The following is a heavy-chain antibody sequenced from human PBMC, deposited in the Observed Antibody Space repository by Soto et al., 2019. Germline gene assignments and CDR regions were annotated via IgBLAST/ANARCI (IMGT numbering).Heavy chain of an antibody. CDR2: ITPIYPTT. CDR1: GGTFYTYT. D-gene: IGHD6-13*01. CDR3: ARDQGYSSLDY. Sequence: GASVKVSCKASGGTFYTYTFSWVRQAPGQGLEWMGSITPIYPTTNYAEKFQGRLTVTADGSTNTAYMELNSLTSEDTAVYYCARDQGYSSLDYWGQGTLVTVSS. V-gene: IGHV1-69*13. J-gene: IGHJ4*02.